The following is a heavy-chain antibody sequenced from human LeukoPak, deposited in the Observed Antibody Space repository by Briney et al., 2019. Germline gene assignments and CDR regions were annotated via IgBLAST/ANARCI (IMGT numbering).Heavy chain of an antibody. CDR2: FYYSGST. CDR1: GGSISSYY. CDR3: ARVLLISGSPYFDY. Sequence: SETLSLTCTVSGGSISSYYWSWIRQPPGKGLEWIGYFYYSGSTNYNPSLKSRVTISVDTSKNQFSLKLSSVTAADTAVYYCARVLLISGSPYFDYWGQGTLVTVSS. J-gene: IGHJ4*02. V-gene: IGHV4-59*08. D-gene: IGHD3-22*01.